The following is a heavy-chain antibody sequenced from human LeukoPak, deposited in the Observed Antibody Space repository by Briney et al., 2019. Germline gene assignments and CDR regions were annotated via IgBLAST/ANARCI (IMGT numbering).Heavy chain of an antibody. CDR1: GGSISSYY. CDR2: IYYSGST. D-gene: IGHD4-17*01. CDR3: ARDRQNDYGDYDGAFDI. V-gene: IGHV4-59*01. Sequence: SETLSLTCTVSGGSISSYYWSWIRQPPGKGLEWIGYIYYSGSTNYNPSLKSRVTISVDTSKNQFSLKLSSVTAADTAVYYCARDRQNDYGDYDGAFDIWGQGTMVTVSS. J-gene: IGHJ3*02.